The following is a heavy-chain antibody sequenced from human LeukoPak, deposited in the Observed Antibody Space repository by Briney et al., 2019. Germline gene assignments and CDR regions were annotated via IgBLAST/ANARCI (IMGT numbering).Heavy chain of an antibody. Sequence: SETLSLTCAVYGGSFSGYYWSWIRQPPGKGLEWIGEINHSGSTNYNPSLESRVTISVDTSKNQFSLKLSSVTAADTAVYYCARGRRGGQQWLAYYFDYWGQGTLVTVSS. CDR2: INHSGST. D-gene: IGHD6-19*01. J-gene: IGHJ4*02. CDR3: ARGRRGGQQWLAYYFDY. CDR1: GGSFSGYY. V-gene: IGHV4-34*01.